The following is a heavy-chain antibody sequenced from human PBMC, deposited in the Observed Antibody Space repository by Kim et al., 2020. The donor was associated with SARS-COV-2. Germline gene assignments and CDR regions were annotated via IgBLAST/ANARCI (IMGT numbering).Heavy chain of an antibody. CDR2: ISGIGSYT. J-gene: IGHJ4*02. V-gene: IGHV3-11*06. Sequence: LSLTCAASGFTFSDYYMNWIRQAPGKGLEWVSYISGIGSYTEYADSVKGRFTISADNAKNSLFLQMNSLRVEDTAVYYCARDYCSATSCYTDYWGQGTLVTVSS. D-gene: IGHD2-2*02. CDR1: GFTFSDYY. CDR3: ARDYCSATSCYTDY.